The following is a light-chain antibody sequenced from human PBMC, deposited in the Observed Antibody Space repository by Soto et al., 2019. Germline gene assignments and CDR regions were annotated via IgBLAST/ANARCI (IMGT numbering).Light chain of an antibody. CDR1: SSNIGSNT. Sequence: QPVLTQPPSASGTPGQRVTISCFGSSSNIGSNTGNWYQQLPGSAPRLLIYNNNQRPSGVPDRFSGSKSGTSASLAISGLQSEDEADYYCGPWDDSLNGWVFGGGTKLTVL. J-gene: IGLJ3*02. V-gene: IGLV1-44*01. CDR2: NNN. CDR3: GPWDDSLNGWV.